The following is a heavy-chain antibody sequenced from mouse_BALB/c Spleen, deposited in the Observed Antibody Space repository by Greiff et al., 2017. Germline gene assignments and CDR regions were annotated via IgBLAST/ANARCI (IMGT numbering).Heavy chain of an antibody. D-gene: IGHD2-14*01. CDR2: INPSTGYT. CDR1: GYTFTSYW. CDR3: ARWGYRYGFAY. J-gene: IGHJ3*01. V-gene: IGHV1-7*01. Sequence: QVQLKQSGAELAKPGASVKMSCKASGYTFTSYWMHWVKQRPGQGLEWIGYINPSTGYTEYNQKFKDKATLTADKSSSTAYMQLSSLTSEDSAVYYCARWGYRYGFAYWGQGTLVTVSA.